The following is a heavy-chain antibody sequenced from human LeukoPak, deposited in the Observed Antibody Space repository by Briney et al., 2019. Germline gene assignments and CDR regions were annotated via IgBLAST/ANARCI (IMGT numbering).Heavy chain of an antibody. V-gene: IGHV1-2*02. Sequence: ASVKVSCKASGYTFNAYYIHWVRQAPGQGLEWMGWINPNNGGTNYAQLFQGRVTMTRDTSINTAYLDLSRLKYDDTAVYYCARDSPMCAHPPYNWLDPWGKGTLVTSSS. CDR2: INPNNGGT. CDR3: ARDSPMCAHPPYNWLDP. J-gene: IGHJ5*02. CDR1: GYTFNAYY.